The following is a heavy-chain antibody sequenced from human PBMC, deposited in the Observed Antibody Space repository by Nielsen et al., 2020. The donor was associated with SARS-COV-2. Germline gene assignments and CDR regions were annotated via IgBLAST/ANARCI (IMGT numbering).Heavy chain of an antibody. Sequence: GGSLRLSCAASGFTFSDYYMSWIRQAPGKGLEWVSYISSSSSYTNYADSVKGRFTISRDNAKNSLYLQMNSLRAEDTAVYYCARDPKDGGEEPNWGQGTLVTVSS. CDR2: ISSSSSYT. V-gene: IGHV3-11*06. CDR1: GFTFSDYY. CDR3: ARDPKDGGEEPN. J-gene: IGHJ4*02. D-gene: IGHD2-21*01.